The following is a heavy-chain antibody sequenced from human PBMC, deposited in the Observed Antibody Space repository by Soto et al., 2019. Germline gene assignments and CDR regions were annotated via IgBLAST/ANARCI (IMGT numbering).Heavy chain of an antibody. V-gene: IGHV4-39*01. CDR2: IYYSGST. D-gene: IGHD3-10*01. J-gene: IGHJ3*02. CDR1: GGSVSSGSYY. Sequence: PSETLSLTCTVSGGSVSSGSYYWSWIRHPPGKGLEWIGCIYYSGSTNYNPSLKSRVAISVDTSKNQFSLRLSSVTAADTAVYYCASGEVYYGSSAFDIWGLGTMVTVSS. CDR3: ASGEVYYGSSAFDI.